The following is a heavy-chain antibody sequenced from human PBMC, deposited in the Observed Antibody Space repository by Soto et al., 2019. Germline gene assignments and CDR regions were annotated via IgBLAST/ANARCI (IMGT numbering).Heavy chain of an antibody. CDR2: IYYSGST. Sequence: SETLSLTCTVSGGSISSYYWSWIRQPPGKGLEGIGYIYYSGSTNYNPSLKSRVTISVDTSKNQFSLKLSSVTAADTAVYYCARGLGKYYYYYYMDVWGKGTTVTVSS. J-gene: IGHJ6*03. CDR1: GGSISSYY. V-gene: IGHV4-59*01. D-gene: IGHD1-26*01. CDR3: ARGLGKYYYYYYMDV.